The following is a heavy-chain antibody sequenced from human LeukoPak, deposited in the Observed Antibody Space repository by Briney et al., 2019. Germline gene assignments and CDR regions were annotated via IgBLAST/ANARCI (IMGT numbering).Heavy chain of an antibody. CDR2: IYYSGST. D-gene: IGHD6-13*01. CDR3: ARDTPGYGPDY. CDR1: GGSISSYY. V-gene: IGHV4-59*01. Sequence: RSETLSLTCTVSGGSISSYYWSWIRQPPGKGLEWIGYIYYSGSTNYNPSLKSRVTISVDTSKNQFSLKLSSVTAADTAVYYCARDTPGYGPDYWGQGTLSPSPQ. J-gene: IGHJ4*02.